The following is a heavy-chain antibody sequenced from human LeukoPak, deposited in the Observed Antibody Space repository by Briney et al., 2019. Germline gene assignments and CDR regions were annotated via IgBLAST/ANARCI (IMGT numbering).Heavy chain of an antibody. CDR1: GFTFSSYS. CDR2: ISSGSSNI. CDR3: AHLARGVEVTGDYLT. V-gene: IGHV3-48*01. J-gene: IGHJ4*02. Sequence: GGSLRLSCAASGFTFSSYSMTWVRQAPGKGLEWVSYISSGSSNIYYAGPVKGRFTISRDNAKNSLYLQMNGLRAKDTAVYYCAHLARGVEVTGDYLTWGQGTLVTVSS. D-gene: IGHD6-19*01.